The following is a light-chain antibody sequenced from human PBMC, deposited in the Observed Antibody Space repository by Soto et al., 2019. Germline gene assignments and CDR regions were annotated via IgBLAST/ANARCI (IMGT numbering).Light chain of an antibody. CDR3: QQYEDYSWT. J-gene: IGKJ1*01. V-gene: IGKV1-5*01. CDR1: QTINTW. Sequence: DIKMTQSPSTLSASVGDRVTITCRASQTINTWLAWFQQKPGKAPNLLIYEFSGVESGVPSRFSGSGSGTELPLTISNLQPDDFATYYCQQYEDYSWTFGQGTKVENK. CDR2: EFS.